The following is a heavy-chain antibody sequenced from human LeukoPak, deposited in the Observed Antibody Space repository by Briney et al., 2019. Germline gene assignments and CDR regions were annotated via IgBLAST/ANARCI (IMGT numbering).Heavy chain of an antibody. CDR1: GFTFSGSA. CDR3: TTVVPAEYYFDY. Sequence: GGSLRLSCAASGFTFSGSAMHWVRQASGKGLEWVGRIRSKANSYATAYAASVKGRFTISRDDSKNTAYLQMNSLKTEDTAVYYCTTVVPAEYYFDYWGQGTLVTVSS. D-gene: IGHD2-2*01. J-gene: IGHJ4*02. CDR2: IRSKANSYAT. V-gene: IGHV3-73*01.